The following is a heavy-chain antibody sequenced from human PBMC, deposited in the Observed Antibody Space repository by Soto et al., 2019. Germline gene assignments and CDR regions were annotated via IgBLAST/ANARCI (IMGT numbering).Heavy chain of an antibody. CDR2: IYPGDSDT. D-gene: IGHD2-2*01. J-gene: IGHJ6*02. V-gene: IGHV5-51*01. CDR1: GYNFTSYW. Sequence: PGESLKISCKGSGYNFTSYWIGWVRQMPGKGLEWMGIIYPGDSDTRYSPSFQGQVTISADKSISTAYLQWSSLKASDTAMYYCARHASGYCSSTSCYERSYGMDVWGQGTTVTVSS. CDR3: ARHASGYCSSTSCYERSYGMDV.